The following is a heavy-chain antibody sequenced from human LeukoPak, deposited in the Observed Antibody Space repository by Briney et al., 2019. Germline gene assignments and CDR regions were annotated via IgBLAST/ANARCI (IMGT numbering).Heavy chain of an antibody. Sequence: ASVKVSCKASGYTFTSYGISWVRQAPGQGLEWMGWISAYNGKTNYAQKLQGRVTMTTDTSTSTAYMELRSLRSDDTAVYYCARDRPLYCSGGSCAAGYWGQGTLVTVSS. J-gene: IGHJ4*02. CDR3: ARDRPLYCSGGSCAAGY. V-gene: IGHV1-18*01. CDR1: GYTFTSYG. CDR2: ISAYNGKT. D-gene: IGHD2-15*01.